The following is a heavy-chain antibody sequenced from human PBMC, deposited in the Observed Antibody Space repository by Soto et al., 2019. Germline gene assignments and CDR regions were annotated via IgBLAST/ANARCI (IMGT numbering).Heavy chain of an antibody. CDR2: IYYSGST. CDR3: ARTLRRGPPFDD. D-gene: IGHD3-10*01. Sequence: SETLSLTCTVSGGYITSDDYYWSWIRQPPGKGLEWIGYIYYSGSTYYNPSLKSRVTISVDTSKNQFSLKLSSVTAAGTAVYYCARTLRRGPPFDDWGQGTLVTVSS. J-gene: IGHJ4*02. CDR1: GGYITSDDYY. V-gene: IGHV4-30-4*01.